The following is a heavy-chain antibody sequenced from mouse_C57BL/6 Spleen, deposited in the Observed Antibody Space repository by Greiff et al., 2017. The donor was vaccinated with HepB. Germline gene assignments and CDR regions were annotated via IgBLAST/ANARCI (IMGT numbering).Heavy chain of an antibody. V-gene: IGHV1-82*01. D-gene: IGHD1-1*01. Sequence: VQLQQSGPELVKPGASVKISCKASGYAFSSSWMNWVKQRPGKGLEWIGRIYPGDGDTNYNGKFKGKATLTADKSSSTAYMQLSSLTSEDSAVYFCARSCYYYGSSHVDYWGQGTTLTVSS. CDR1: GYAFSSSW. J-gene: IGHJ2*01. CDR3: ARSCYYYGSSHVDY. CDR2: IYPGDGDT.